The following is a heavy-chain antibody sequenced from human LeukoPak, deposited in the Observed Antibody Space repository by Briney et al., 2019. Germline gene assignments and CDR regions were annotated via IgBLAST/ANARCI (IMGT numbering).Heavy chain of an antibody. Sequence: GGSLRLSCSASGFIFSDYFMNWVRQAPGKGLEWVSSISTRSTYIYYADSVKGRFTISRDNAKNSLYLQMNSLRAEDTAVYYCARARMEGNTYYDFWSGYYEKSHYFDYWGQGTLVTVSS. D-gene: IGHD3-3*01. V-gene: IGHV3-21*01. J-gene: IGHJ4*02. CDR2: ISTRSTYI. CDR3: ARARMEGNTYYDFWSGYYEKSHYFDY. CDR1: GFIFSDYF.